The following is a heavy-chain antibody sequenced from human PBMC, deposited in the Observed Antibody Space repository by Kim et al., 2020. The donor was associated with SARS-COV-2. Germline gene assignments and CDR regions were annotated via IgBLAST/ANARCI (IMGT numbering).Heavy chain of an antibody. CDR1: GYTFTSYD. J-gene: IGHJ6*02. Sequence: ASVKVSCKASGYTFTSYDINGVRQATGQGLEWMGWMNPNSGNTGYAQKFQGRVTMTRNTSISTAYMELRSLRSEDTAVYYCARGRLATERMDVWGQGTTGTVSS. CDR3: ARGRLATERMDV. CDR2: MNPNSGNT. V-gene: IGHV1-8*01. D-gene: IGHD5-12*01.